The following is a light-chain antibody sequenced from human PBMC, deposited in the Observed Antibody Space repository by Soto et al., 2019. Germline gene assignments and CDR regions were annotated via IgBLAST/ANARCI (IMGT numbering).Light chain of an antibody. Sequence: DIPMTQSPSTLSASVGDRVTITCRASQSISSWLAWYQQKPGKAPKLLIYDASSLESGVPSRFSGSGSGTEFTLTISSLQPDDFATYYCQQSYSSLVTFGAGTKVEIK. CDR1: QSISSW. CDR2: DAS. J-gene: IGKJ4*01. V-gene: IGKV1-5*01. CDR3: QQSYSSLVT.